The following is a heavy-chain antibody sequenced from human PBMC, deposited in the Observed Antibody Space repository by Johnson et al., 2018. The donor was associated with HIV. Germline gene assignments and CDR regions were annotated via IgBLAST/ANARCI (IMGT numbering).Heavy chain of an antibody. CDR1: EVPVSSNY. V-gene: IGHV3-66*01. Sequence: MQLVESGGGVVQPGRSLRLSCAASEVPVSSNYMSWIRQAPGVGLEWVSVIYDDGSTYYADSVKGRFTISRDNSRDTVFLQMNSLRADDTALYYCARTYYPWSVTRAFDIWGQGTMVIVSP. D-gene: IGHD3-10*01. CDR2: IYDDGST. CDR3: ARTYYPWSVTRAFDI. J-gene: IGHJ3*02.